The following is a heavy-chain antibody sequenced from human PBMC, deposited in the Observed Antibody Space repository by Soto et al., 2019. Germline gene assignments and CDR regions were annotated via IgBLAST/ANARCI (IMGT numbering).Heavy chain of an antibody. CDR2: IHPSGST. CDR3: ARGRDAYKGGRD. Sequence: QVQLQQWGAGLLKPSETLSLTCAIYGESFSGYYCSWARQSPGKGLEWIGEIHPSGSTNYNPSLKGRVTISLDQSKNQFSLTLNSVTAADTAVYFCARGRDAYKGGRDWGQGTLVTVSS. V-gene: IGHV4-34*01. CDR1: GESFSGYY. J-gene: IGHJ4*02. D-gene: IGHD1-1*01.